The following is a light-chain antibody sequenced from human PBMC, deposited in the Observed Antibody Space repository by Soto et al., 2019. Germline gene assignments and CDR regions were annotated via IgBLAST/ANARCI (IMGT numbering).Light chain of an antibody. CDR3: QSYDSRLSGYV. CDR1: SSNIGAGYP. J-gene: IGLJ1*01. CDR2: GNT. Sequence: QSVLTQPPSVSGAPGQRITISCTGSSSNIGAGYPVHWYQQLPGTAPKLLIFGNTIRPSGVPDRFSGSRSGLAITGLQAEDEADYYCQSYDSRLSGYVFGSGTKVTVL. V-gene: IGLV1-40*01.